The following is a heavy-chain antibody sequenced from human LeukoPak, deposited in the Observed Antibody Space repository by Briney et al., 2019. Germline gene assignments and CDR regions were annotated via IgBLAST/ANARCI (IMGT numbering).Heavy chain of an antibody. J-gene: IGHJ5*02. D-gene: IGHD3-10*01. CDR2: ISYDGSNK. V-gene: IGHV3-30-3*01. CDR3: ARDRFGELLYGGWFDP. Sequence: GGSLRLSCAASGFTLSSYAMPWVRQAPGKGLEWVAVISYDGSNKYYADSVKGRFTISRDNSKNTLYLQMNSLRAEDTAVYYCARDRFGELLYGGWFDPWGQGTLVTVSS. CDR1: GFTLSSYA.